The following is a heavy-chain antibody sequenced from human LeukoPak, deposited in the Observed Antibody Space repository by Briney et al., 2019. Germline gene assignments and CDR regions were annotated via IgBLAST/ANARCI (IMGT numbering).Heavy chain of an antibody. Sequence: SWVRQAPGKGLEWIGEIYHSGSTNYNPSLKSRVTISVDKSKNQFSLKLSSVTAADTAVYYCARDPGIAARYFDYWGQGTLVTVSS. D-gene: IGHD6-6*01. J-gene: IGHJ4*02. CDR2: IYHSGST. CDR3: ARDPGIAARYFDY. V-gene: IGHV4-4*02.